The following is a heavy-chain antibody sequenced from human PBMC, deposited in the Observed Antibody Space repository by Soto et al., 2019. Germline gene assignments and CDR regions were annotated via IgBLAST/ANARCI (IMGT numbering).Heavy chain of an antibody. V-gene: IGHV1-18*01. CDR1: GYTFTSYG. CDR3: ARGTRTRADY. J-gene: IGHJ4*02. CDR2: ISAYNGDT. D-gene: IGHD2-2*01. Sequence: ASVKVSCKASGYTFTSYGISWVRQAPGQGLEWMGWISAYNGDTNFAQKLQGRVSMTTDTSTSTVYMELRSLRSDDTAVYYCARGTRTRADYWGQGTLVTVSS.